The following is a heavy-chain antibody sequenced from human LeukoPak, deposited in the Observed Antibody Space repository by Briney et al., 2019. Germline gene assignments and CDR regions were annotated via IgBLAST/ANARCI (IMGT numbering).Heavy chain of an antibody. Sequence: PSETLSLTCAVYGGSFSGYYWSWIRQPPGEGLEWIGEINHSGSTNYNPSLKSRVTISVDTSKNQFSLKLSSVTAADTAVYYCARVPPIFGVVRDWGQGTLVTVSS. CDR1: GGSFSGYY. D-gene: IGHD3-3*01. V-gene: IGHV4-34*01. J-gene: IGHJ4*02. CDR3: ARVPPIFGVVRD. CDR2: INHSGST.